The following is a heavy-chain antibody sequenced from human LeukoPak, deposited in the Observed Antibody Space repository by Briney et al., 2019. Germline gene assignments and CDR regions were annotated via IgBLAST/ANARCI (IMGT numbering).Heavy chain of an antibody. D-gene: IGHD3-22*01. J-gene: IGHJ1*01. Sequence: ASVKVSCKASGYTFTSYGFSWVRQAPGQGLEWMGWISAYSGDTNYAQNLQGRVTMTTDTSTSTAYMELRGLTSDDTAVYYCARQVVTTAEYFQHWGQGTLVTVSS. V-gene: IGHV1-18*01. CDR1: GYTFTSYG. CDR2: ISAYSGDT. CDR3: ARQVVTTAEYFQH.